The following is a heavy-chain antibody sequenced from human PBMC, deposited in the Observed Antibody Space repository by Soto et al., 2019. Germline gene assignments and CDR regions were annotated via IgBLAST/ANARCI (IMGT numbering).Heavy chain of an antibody. CDR2: MSGSGDHT. D-gene: IGHD2-2*01. V-gene: IGHV3-23*01. J-gene: IGHJ4*02. Sequence: EVQLLVSGGGLVQPGGSLRLSCAASGLTLSSYAMSWVRRIAGKGLERVSGMSGSGDHTYYADSVRGRFTISRDNSKNTLYLQMNSLGVEDTAVYYCAKEQAVGKYYFDYWGQGVLVTVSS. CDR1: GLTLSSYA. CDR3: AKEQAVGKYYFDY.